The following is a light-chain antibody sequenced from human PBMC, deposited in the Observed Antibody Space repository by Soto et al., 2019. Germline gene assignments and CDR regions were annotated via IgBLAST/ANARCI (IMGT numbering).Light chain of an antibody. CDR3: QQSDDLPYA. J-gene: IGKJ2*01. CDR2: DAS. Sequence: IQMTQSPSLLSASVGDRVTITCQATQDIRKYLNWYQQTPGKAPKLLIYDASSLETGVPARFSGSGSGTYFTFTISSLQPEDLATYYCQQSDDLPYAFGQGTKLEIK. CDR1: QDIRKY. V-gene: IGKV1-33*01.